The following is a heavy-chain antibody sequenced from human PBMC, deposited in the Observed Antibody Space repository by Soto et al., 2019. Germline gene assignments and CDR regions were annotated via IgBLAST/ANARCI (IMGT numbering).Heavy chain of an antibody. V-gene: IGHV3-30*18. J-gene: IGHJ4*02. Sequence: GGSLRLSCAASGFTFSSYGMHWVRQSPGKGLEWVAVISYDGSNKYYADSVKGRFTISRDNSKNTLYLQMNSLRAEDTAVYYCAKSDIVVVPAAIDYDSSGYPPFDYWGQGNLVTVSS. CDR2: ISYDGSNK. CDR1: GFTFSSYG. CDR3: AKSDIVVVPAAIDYDSSGYPPFDY. D-gene: IGHD2-2*01.